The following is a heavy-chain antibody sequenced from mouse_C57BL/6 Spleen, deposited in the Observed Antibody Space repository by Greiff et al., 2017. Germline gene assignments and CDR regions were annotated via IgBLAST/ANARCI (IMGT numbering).Heavy chain of an antibody. CDR3: TRDRVLSGYFDY. J-gene: IGHJ2*01. V-gene: IGHV5-9-1*02. CDR1: GFTFSSYA. CDR2: ISSGGDYI. D-gene: IGHD1-3*01. Sequence: DVHLVESGEGLVKPGGSLKLSCAASGFTFSSYAMSWVRQTPEKRLEWVAYISSGGDYIYYADTVKGRFTISRDNARNTLYLQMSSLKSEDTAMYYCTRDRVLSGYFDYWGQGTTLTVSS.